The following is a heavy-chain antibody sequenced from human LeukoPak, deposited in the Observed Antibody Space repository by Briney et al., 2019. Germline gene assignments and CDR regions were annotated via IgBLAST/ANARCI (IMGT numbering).Heavy chain of an antibody. J-gene: IGHJ4*02. CDR2: ISSSSSYI. V-gene: IGHV3-21*01. CDR1: GFTFSSYA. CDR3: ARVQYYDSSGYLDY. Sequence: PGGSLRLSCAASGFTFSSYAMHWVRQAPGKGLEWVSSISSSSSYIYYADSVKGRFTISRDNAKNSLYLQMNSLRAEDTAVYYCARVQYYDSSGYLDYWGQGTLVTVSS. D-gene: IGHD3-22*01.